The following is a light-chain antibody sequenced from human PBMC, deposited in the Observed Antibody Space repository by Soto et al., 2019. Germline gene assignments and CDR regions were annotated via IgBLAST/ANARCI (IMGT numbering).Light chain of an antibody. CDR2: AAS. J-gene: IGKJ1*01. CDR1: QNIYTY. V-gene: IGKV1-39*01. Sequence: DIQMTQSPSSLSASVGDRVTITCRASQNIYTYLNWYQQKPGKAPRLLIYAASSLQSGVPSRFSGSGSGTDFTLAISSLQPEDFATYFCHQTYSPPRTFGQGTRVDI. CDR3: HQTYSPPRT.